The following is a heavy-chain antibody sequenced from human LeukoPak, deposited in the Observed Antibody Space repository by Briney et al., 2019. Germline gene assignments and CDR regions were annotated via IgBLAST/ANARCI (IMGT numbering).Heavy chain of an antibody. CDR3: ARDFGIAVLDY. CDR2: ISSSGGTI. J-gene: IGHJ4*02. V-gene: IGHV3-11*04. CDR1: GFTFSYYY. Sequence: GGSLRLSCAASGFTFSYYYMSWIRQAPGKGLEWVSYISSSGGTIYYADSVKGRFTISRDNSKNTLYLQMNSLRAEDTAVYYCARDFGIAVLDYWGQGTLVTVSS. D-gene: IGHD6-19*01.